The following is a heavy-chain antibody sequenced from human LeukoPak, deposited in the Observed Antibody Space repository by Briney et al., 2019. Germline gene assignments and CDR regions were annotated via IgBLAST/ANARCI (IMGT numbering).Heavy chain of an antibody. Sequence: GGSLRLSCAASGFTFSSYGMHWVRQAPGKGLEWVAFIRYDGSNKYYADSVKGRFTISRDNSKNTLYLQMNSLRAEDTAVYYCAKVQDGYNYYYYYYMDVWGKGTTVTISS. CDR2: IRYDGSNK. D-gene: IGHD5-24*01. V-gene: IGHV3-30*02. CDR1: GFTFSSYG. J-gene: IGHJ6*03. CDR3: AKVQDGYNYYYYYYMDV.